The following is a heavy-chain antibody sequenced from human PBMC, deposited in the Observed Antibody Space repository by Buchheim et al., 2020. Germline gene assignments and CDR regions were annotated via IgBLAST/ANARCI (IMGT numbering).Heavy chain of an antibody. CDR2: IYYDGSIK. V-gene: IGHV3-33*01. J-gene: IGHJ4*02. D-gene: IGHD1-1*01. CDR3: ASGGSVPGTNTNVDS. Sequence: QVQLVESGGGVVQPGRSLRLSCAASGFTFSSFGMHWVRQAPGKGLEWVAIIYYDGSIKYYADSVKGRFTISRDASKNTLYLQMNSLRAEDTAVYYCASGGSVPGTNTNVDSWGQGTL. CDR1: GFTFSSFG.